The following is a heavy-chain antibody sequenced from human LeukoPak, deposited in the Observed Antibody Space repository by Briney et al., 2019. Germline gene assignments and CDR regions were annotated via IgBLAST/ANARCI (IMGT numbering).Heavy chain of an antibody. J-gene: IGHJ4*02. CDR2: ISYDGSNK. CDR3: ARTSYSGNFYDY. CDR1: GFTFSGYP. D-gene: IGHD1-26*01. Sequence: GKSLRLSCAASGFTFSGYPIHWVRQAPGKGLEWVAVISYDGSNKYYADSVKGRFTISRDNSKNTLYLQMNSLRAEDTAVYYCARTSYSGNFYDYWGQGTLVTVSS. V-gene: IGHV3-30-3*01.